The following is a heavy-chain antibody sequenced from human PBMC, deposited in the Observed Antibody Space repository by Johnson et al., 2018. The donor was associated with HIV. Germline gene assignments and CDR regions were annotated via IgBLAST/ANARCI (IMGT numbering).Heavy chain of an antibody. V-gene: IGHV3-53*01. D-gene: IGHD4-17*01. CDR1: GFTVSSNY. Sequence: VQLVESGGGLIQPGGSLRLSSAASGFTVSSNYMSWVRQAPGKGLEWVSVIYSGGSTYYADSVKCRFTISRDNSKNTLYLQMNSLRAEDTAVYYCAREVAGDYGDSPVAFDIWGQGTMVTVSS. CDR2: IYSGGST. CDR3: AREVAGDYGDSPVAFDI. J-gene: IGHJ3*02.